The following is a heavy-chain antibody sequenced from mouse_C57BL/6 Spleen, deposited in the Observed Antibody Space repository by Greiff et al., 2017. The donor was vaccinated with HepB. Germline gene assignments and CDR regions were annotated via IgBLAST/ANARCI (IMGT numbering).Heavy chain of an antibody. Sequence: EVKVVESGGDLVKPGGSLKLSCAASGFTFSSYGMSWVRQTPDKRLEWVATISSGSSYTYYPDSVKGRFTISRDNAKNTLYLQMSSLKSEDTAMYYCAREGDGYYDDWGQGTTLTVSS. J-gene: IGHJ2*01. CDR1: GFTFSSYG. CDR2: ISSGSSYT. D-gene: IGHD2-3*01. V-gene: IGHV5-6*01. CDR3: AREGDGYYDD.